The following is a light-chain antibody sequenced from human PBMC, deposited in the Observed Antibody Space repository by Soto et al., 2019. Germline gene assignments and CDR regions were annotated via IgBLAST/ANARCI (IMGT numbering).Light chain of an antibody. Sequence: DIQMTQSPSTLSASVGDRVTITCRASQSISSWLAWYQQKPGKAPKLLIYKASSLESGVPSMFSGSGSGTEFTLTISSLQPDDFATYYCQQYNSYSRTFGQGTKVDI. CDR3: QQYNSYSRT. CDR2: KAS. V-gene: IGKV1-5*03. J-gene: IGKJ1*01. CDR1: QSISSW.